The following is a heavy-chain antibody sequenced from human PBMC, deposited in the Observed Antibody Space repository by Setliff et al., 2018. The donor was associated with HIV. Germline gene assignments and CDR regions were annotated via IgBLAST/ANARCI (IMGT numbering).Heavy chain of an antibody. CDR2: IAPDDTYT. Sequence: PGQSLKISCKTSGYSSTHYRSHWERQMPGKGLEWMGRIAPDDTYTKYSQAFQGHVTISVDKCISTAYLPWNSLKASDTAIYYCARHQTAATGSNFDYWGRGTLVTVSS. J-gene: IGHJ4*02. D-gene: IGHD6-13*01. V-gene: IGHV5-10-1*01. CDR3: ARHQTAATGSNFDY. CDR1: GYSSTHYR.